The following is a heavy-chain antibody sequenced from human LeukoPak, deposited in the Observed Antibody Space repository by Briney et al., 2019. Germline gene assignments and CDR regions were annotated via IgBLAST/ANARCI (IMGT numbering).Heavy chain of an antibody. J-gene: IGHJ3*02. CDR2: INPSGGSA. Sequence: ASVKVSCKASGYTLTNYYMHWVRQAPGQGLEWMGIINPSGGSATYAQKFQGRVTVTRDTSTGTAYMELSSLRSEDTAVYYCAREGPGSRGAFDIWGQGTMVTVSS. CDR1: GYTLTNYY. D-gene: IGHD3-10*01. V-gene: IGHV1-46*01. CDR3: AREGPGSRGAFDI.